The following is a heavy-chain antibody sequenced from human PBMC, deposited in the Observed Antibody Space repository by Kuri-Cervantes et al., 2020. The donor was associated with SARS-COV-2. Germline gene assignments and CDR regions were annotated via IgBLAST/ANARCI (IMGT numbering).Heavy chain of an antibody. CDR1: GGSISSSNW. J-gene: IGHJ6*02. CDR2: IYHSGST. Sequence: SETLSLTCAVSGGSISSSNWWRWVRQPPGKGLEWIGEIYHSGSTNYNPSLKSRVTISLDKSKNQFSLKLSSVTAADTAVYYCARVGCSSTSCYSYYYYGMDVWGQGTTVTVSS. D-gene: IGHD2-2*01. CDR3: ARVGCSSTSCYSYYYYGMDV. V-gene: IGHV4-4*02.